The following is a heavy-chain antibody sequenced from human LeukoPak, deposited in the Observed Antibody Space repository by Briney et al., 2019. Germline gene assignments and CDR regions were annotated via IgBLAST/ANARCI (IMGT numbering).Heavy chain of an antibody. CDR2: ISAYNGNT. CDR1: GYTFTSYG. Sequence: ASVKVSCKASGYTFTSYGISWVRQAPRQGLEWMGWISAYNGNTNYAQKLQGRVTMTTDTSTSTAYMELRSLRSDDTAVYYCGVTYYYDSSTDYWGQGTLVTVSS. CDR3: GVTYYYDSSTDY. D-gene: IGHD3-22*01. V-gene: IGHV1-18*01. J-gene: IGHJ4*02.